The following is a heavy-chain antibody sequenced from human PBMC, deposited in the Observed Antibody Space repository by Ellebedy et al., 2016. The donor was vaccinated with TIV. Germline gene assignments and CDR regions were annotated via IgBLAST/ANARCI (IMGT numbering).Heavy chain of an antibody. D-gene: IGHD3-16*01. CDR3: ARVHNGITGGDY. CDR1: GFTFSSYP. Sequence: GGSLRLXCAASGFTFSSYPFTWVRLAPGKGLEWISYITGDSNTMLYADSVKGRFAISRDNAGNSLYLQMNSLTDEDTAVYYCARVHNGITGGDYWGQGTLVTVSS. CDR2: ITGDSNTM. V-gene: IGHV3-48*02. J-gene: IGHJ4*02.